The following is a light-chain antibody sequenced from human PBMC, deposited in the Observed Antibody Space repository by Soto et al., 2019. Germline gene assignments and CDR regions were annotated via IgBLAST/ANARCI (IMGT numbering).Light chain of an antibody. J-gene: IGKJ4*02. V-gene: IGKV3-20*01. CDR3: QQYGGSPRVT. CDR2: GAS. CDR1: QSVSSNY. Sequence: EIVLTQSPGTLSLSPGERATLSCRASQSVSSNYLAWYQQKPGQAPRLLIYGASSVATGIPDRFSGSGSGTDFTLTISRLEPEDFAVYYCQQYGGSPRVTFGGGTKVVIK.